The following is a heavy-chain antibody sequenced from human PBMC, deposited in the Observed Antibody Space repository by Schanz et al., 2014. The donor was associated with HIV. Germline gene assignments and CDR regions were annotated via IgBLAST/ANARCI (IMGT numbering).Heavy chain of an antibody. V-gene: IGHV3-23*04. CDR2: LSGSGSTT. J-gene: IGHJ4*02. D-gene: IGHD1-1*01. CDR1: GFTFSNYW. Sequence: EVQLVESGGGLVQPGGSLRLSCEGSGFTFSNYWMSWVRQAPGKGLEWVSLLSGSGSTTFYAGPVKGRFTISRDDSKNTLKLQMNSLRVEDTAVYYCARAGAHWTSCFDYWGQGTLVTVSS. CDR3: ARAGAHWTSCFDY.